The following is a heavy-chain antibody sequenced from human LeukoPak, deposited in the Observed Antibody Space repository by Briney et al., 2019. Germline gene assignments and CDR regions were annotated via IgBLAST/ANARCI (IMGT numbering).Heavy chain of an antibody. V-gene: IGHV3-7*04. Sequence: GGSLRLSCVASGFNFNDYWMTWVRLAPGKGLEWVADIKQDGNDKLYVDSVKGRFTISRDNAKNSLYLQMSSLRAEDTAVYYCARVYSYDSSAYSGYWGQGTLVTVSS. J-gene: IGHJ4*02. CDR1: GFNFNDYW. CDR3: ARVYSYDSSAYSGY. CDR2: IKQDGNDK. D-gene: IGHD3-22*01.